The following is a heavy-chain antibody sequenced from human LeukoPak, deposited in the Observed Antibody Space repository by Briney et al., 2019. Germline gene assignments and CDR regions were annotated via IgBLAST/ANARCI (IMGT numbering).Heavy chain of an antibody. Sequence: GGSLRLSCAASGFTFSSYGMHWVRQAPGKGLEWVAFIRYDGSNKYYADSVKGRFTISRDNSKNTLYLQMNSLRAEDTAVYYCAKCRGVAAALQTGFDYWGQGTLVTVSS. D-gene: IGHD6-13*01. CDR2: IRYDGSNK. J-gene: IGHJ4*02. CDR1: GFTFSSYG. V-gene: IGHV3-30*02. CDR3: AKCRGVAAALQTGFDY.